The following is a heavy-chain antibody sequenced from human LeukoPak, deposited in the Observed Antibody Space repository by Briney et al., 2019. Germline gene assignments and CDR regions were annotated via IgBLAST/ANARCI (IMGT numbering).Heavy chain of an antibody. CDR2: ISSDGSST. CDR1: GFSLSNSW. J-gene: IGHJ4*01. CDR3: ARAVPNSGLDY. V-gene: IGHV3-74*01. D-gene: IGHD1-1*01. Sequence: GGSLRLSCVASGFSLSNSWMHWVRQAPGKGLVWVSRISSDGSSTAYADSVKGRFTISRDTAKNTLYLQINSLRDEDTAVYYCARAVPNSGLDYWGQGTLVTISS.